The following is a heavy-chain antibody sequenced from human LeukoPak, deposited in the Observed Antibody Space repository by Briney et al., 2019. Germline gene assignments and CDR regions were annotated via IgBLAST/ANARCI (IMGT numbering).Heavy chain of an antibody. V-gene: IGHV3-66*01. D-gene: IGHD6-13*01. CDR1: GFTVSSSY. J-gene: IGHJ3*02. CDR3: ARDILGSSWYMSPDAFDI. Sequence: PGGSLRLSCAASGFTVSSSYMSWVRQAPGKGLEWVSVIYSGGSTYYADSVKGRFTISRDNSKNTLYLQMNSLRAEDTAVYYCARDILGSSWYMSPDAFDIWGQGTMVTVSS. CDR2: IYSGGST.